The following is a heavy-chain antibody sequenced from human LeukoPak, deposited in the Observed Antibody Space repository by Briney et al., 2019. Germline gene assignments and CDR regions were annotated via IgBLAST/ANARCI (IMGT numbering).Heavy chain of an antibody. V-gene: IGHV3-7*01. CDR2: IKQDGSEK. D-gene: IGHD2-2*01. J-gene: IGHJ4*02. CDR1: GFTFSSYW. CDR3: ARELIEGSCSLFDY. Sequence: GGSLRLSCAASGFTFSSYWMSWVRQAPGKGLEWVANIKQDGSEKYYVDSVKGRFTISRDNAKNSLYLQMNSLRAEDTAVYYCARELIEGSCSLFDYWGQGTLVTVSS.